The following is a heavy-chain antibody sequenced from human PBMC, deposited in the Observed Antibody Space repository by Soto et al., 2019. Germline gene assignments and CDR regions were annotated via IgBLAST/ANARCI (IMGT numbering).Heavy chain of an antibody. D-gene: IGHD5-12*01. Sequence: SETLXLTCAVYGGSFSGYYWSWIRQPPGKGLEWIGEINHSGSTNYNPSLKSRVTISVDTSKNQFSLKLSSVTAADTAVYYCARGVYSGYDDAFDIWGQGTMVTVSS. CDR1: GGSFSGYY. V-gene: IGHV4-34*01. CDR2: INHSGST. CDR3: ARGVYSGYDDAFDI. J-gene: IGHJ3*02.